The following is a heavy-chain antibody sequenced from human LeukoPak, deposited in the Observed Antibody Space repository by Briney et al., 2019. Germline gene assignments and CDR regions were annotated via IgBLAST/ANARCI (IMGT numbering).Heavy chain of an antibody. J-gene: IGHJ4*02. CDR1: GGTFSSYA. CDR3: ARDFASSWPFDY. Sequence: SVKVSCKASGGTFSSYAISWVRQAPGQGLEWMGRIIPIFGTANYAQKFQGRVTITTDESTSTAYMELSSLRSEDTAVYYCARDFASSWPFDYWGQGTLVTVSS. V-gene: IGHV1-69*05. D-gene: IGHD6-13*01. CDR2: IIPIFGTA.